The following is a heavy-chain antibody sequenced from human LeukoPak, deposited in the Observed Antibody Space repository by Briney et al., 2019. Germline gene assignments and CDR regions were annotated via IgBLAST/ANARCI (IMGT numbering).Heavy chain of an antibody. CDR1: GFTFSTHT. Sequence: GGSLRLSCAGSGFTFSTHTMNWVRQAPGRGLEWVSSIGANSDAVYYADSVKGRFTISRDNAKNSLYLQMNSLRTEDTAVYYCVRIPNTAGFPNWFDPWDRGTLVTVSS. J-gene: IGHJ5*02. D-gene: IGHD2-2*02. V-gene: IGHV3-21*01. CDR2: IGANSDAV. CDR3: VRIPNTAGFPNWFDP.